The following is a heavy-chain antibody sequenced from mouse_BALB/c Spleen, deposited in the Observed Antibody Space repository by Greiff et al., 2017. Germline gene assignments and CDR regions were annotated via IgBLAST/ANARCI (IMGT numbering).Heavy chain of an antibody. V-gene: IGHV2-9*02. J-gene: IGHJ4*01. D-gene: IGHD2-4*01. CDR1: GFSLTSYG. CDR3: ARGMITTGYAMDY. Sequence: QVQLQQSGPGLVAPSQSLSITCTVSGFSLTSYGVHWVRQPPGKGLEWLGVIWAGGSTNYNSALMSRLSISKDNSKSQVFLKMNSLQANDTAIYYCARGMITTGYAMDYWGQGTSVTVSS. CDR2: IWAGGST.